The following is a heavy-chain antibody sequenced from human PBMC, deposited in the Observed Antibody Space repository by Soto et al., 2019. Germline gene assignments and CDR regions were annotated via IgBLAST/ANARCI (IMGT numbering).Heavy chain of an antibody. CDR3: ARDVMPYNWNDGGYDAFDI. CDR2: ISSSSSYI. Sequence: GGSLRLSCAASGFTFSSYSMNWVRQAPGKGLEWVSSISSSSSYIYYADSVKGRFTISRDNAKNSLHLQMNSLRAEDTAVYYCARDVMPYNWNDGGYDAFDIWGQGTMVTVSS. CDR1: GFTFSSYS. V-gene: IGHV3-21*01. J-gene: IGHJ3*02. D-gene: IGHD1-1*01.